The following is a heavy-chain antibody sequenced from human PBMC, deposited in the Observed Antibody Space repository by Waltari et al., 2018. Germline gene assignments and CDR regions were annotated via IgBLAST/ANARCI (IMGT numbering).Heavy chain of an antibody. Sequence: QITLKESGPTLVKPTQTLTLTCTFSGFSLSTSGVGVGWIRQPPGKALEWLALIYWNDDKRYSQALKSKLTITKDTSKNQVVLTMTNMDPVDTATYYCAHKPPTAPYYDVWSGYRYFDYWGQGTLVTVSS. V-gene: IGHV2-5*01. J-gene: IGHJ4*02. D-gene: IGHD3-3*01. CDR3: AHKPPTAPYYDVWSGYRYFDY. CDR2: IYWNDDK. CDR1: GFSLSTSGVG.